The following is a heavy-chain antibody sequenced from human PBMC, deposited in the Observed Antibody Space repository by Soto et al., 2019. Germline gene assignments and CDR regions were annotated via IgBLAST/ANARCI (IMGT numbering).Heavy chain of an antibody. CDR3: ARGGRGSGWYGGVDY. D-gene: IGHD6-19*01. CDR1: GFTFSTYS. J-gene: IGHJ4*02. CDR2: ISSTSTYI. V-gene: IGHV3-21*01. Sequence: EVQLVESGGGLVKPGGSLRLSCAASGFTFSTYSMNWVRQAPGKGLEWVSSISSTSTYIYYADPVKGRFTISRDNAKNSLYLQMNSLRAEDTAVYYCARGGRGSGWYGGVDYWGQGTLVTVSS.